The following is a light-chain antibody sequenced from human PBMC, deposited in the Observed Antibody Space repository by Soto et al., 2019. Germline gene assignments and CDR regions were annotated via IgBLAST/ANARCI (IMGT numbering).Light chain of an antibody. J-gene: IGKJ5*01. CDR3: QQYGSSPPIT. V-gene: IGKV3-20*01. Sequence: ENVFTQSPGTLSLSPGGRATLSCRASQSVSSSYLAWYQQKPGQAPRLLIYGASSRATGIPDRFSGSGSGTDFTLTISRLEPEDFAVYYCQQYGSSPPITFGQGTRLEIK. CDR2: GAS. CDR1: QSVSSSY.